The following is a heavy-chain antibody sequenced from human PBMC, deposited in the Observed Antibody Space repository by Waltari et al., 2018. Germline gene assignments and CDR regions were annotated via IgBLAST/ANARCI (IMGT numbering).Heavy chain of an antibody. CDR1: GFTFSSYS. CDR2: ISSSSSTI. J-gene: IGHJ4*02. V-gene: IGHV3-48*04. D-gene: IGHD3-10*01. Sequence: EVQLVESGGGLVQPGGSLRLSWAASGFTFSSYSMTWVRQAPGKGLEWVSYISSSSSTIYYADSVKGRFTISRDNAKNSLYLQMNSLRAEDTAVYYCARCKITMVQGANDYWGQGTLVTVSS. CDR3: ARCKITMVQGANDY.